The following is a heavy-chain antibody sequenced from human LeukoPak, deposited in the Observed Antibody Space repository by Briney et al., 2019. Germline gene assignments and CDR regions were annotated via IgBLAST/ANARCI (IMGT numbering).Heavy chain of an antibody. CDR3: ARGDYGSGYYYIFDY. J-gene: IGHJ4*02. V-gene: IGHV1-69*05. D-gene: IGHD3-22*01. CDR1: GGTFSSYA. CDR2: IIPIFGTA. Sequence: SVKVSCKASGGTFSSYAISWVRQAPGQGLEWMGGIIPIFGTANYAQKFQGRVTITTDESTSTAYMELSSLRSEDTAVYYCARGDYGSGYYYIFDYWGRGTLVTVSS.